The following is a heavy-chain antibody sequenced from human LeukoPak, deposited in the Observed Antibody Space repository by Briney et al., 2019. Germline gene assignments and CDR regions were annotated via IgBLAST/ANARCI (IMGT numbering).Heavy chain of an antibody. D-gene: IGHD6-19*01. CDR3: AKETSSGWHYVDY. V-gene: IGHV3-23*01. Sequence: GGSLRLSCAASGFTFSSYAMSWVRQAPGKGLQWVSGISGSGGSTYYADSVKGRFTISRDNSKNTLYLQMNSLGAEDTAVYYCAKETSSGWHYVDYWGQGTLVTVSS. CDR1: GFTFSSYA. CDR2: ISGSGGST. J-gene: IGHJ4*02.